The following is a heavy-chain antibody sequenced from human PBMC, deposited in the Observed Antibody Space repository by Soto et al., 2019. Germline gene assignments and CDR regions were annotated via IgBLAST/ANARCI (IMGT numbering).Heavy chain of an antibody. D-gene: IGHD2-15*01. CDR2: IYNTGST. CDR3: ALLPPRIELAVLPIPT. J-gene: IGHJ5*02. CDR1: GASISSTNW. V-gene: IGHV4-4*02. Sequence: QVQLRQSGPGLVKPSGTLSLTCAVSGASISSTNWCSWVRQSPGKGLEWLGEIYNTGSTNYNPSLRGRVTLAADKSNNQVSLRMRYVTAADTAVYYCALLPPRIELAVLPIPTWGQGALVSVSS.